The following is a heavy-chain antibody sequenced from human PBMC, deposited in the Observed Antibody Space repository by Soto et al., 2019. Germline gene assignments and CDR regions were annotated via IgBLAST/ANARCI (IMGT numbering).Heavy chain of an antibody. CDR3: ARDFESGGDFFDY. V-gene: IGHV4-31*03. D-gene: IGHD2-15*01. CDR1: GGSISSGGYY. Sequence: SETLSLTCTVSGGSISSGGYYWSWIRQHPGKGLEWIGYIYYSGSTYYNPSLKSRVTISVDTSKNQFSLKLSSVTAADTAVYYCARDFESGGDFFDYWGQGTLVTVSS. CDR2: IYYSGST. J-gene: IGHJ4*02.